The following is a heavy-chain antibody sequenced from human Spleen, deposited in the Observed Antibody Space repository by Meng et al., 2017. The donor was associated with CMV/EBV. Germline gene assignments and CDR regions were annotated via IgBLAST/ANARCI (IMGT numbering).Heavy chain of an antibody. CDR1: GFIFSDHY. Sequence: LKISCAASGFIFSDHYMDWVRQAPGKGLEWVGRSRNKANRYTTEYAASAKGRFTISRDESKNSLYLQMNSLKAEDTAVFYCVRGYNSFDSWGQGTLVTVSS. J-gene: IGHJ4*02. CDR3: VRGYNSFDS. CDR2: SRNKANRYTT. V-gene: IGHV3-72*01. D-gene: IGHD1-1*01.